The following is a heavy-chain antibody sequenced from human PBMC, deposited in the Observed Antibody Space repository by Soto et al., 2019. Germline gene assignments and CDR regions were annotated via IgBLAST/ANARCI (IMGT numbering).Heavy chain of an antibody. D-gene: IGHD6-13*01. V-gene: IGHV3-33*01. CDR1: GFPFGSHG. Sequence: QVQVVESGGGVVQPGRSLRLSCEASGFPFGSHGMHWVRQAPGTGLEWVAFIWYDGSHKDYAASVRGRFTISRDDSKNTLYLQMDNLRGEDTAIYYCARDVAATGAARWLDPWGQGTLVSVSS. CDR3: ARDVAATGAARWLDP. J-gene: IGHJ5*02. CDR2: IWYDGSHK.